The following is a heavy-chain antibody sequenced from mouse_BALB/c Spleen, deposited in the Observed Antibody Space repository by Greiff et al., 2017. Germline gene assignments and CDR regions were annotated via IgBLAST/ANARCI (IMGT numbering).Heavy chain of an antibody. CDR1: GFSLTSYG. J-gene: IGHJ2*01. V-gene: IGHV2-9*02. Sequence: QVQLKESGPGLVAPSQSLSITCTVSGFSLTSYGVHWVRQPPGKGLEWLGVIWAGGSTNYNSALMSRLSISKDNSKSQVFLKMNSLQTDDTAMYYCARDGRKSSYGSSPYYFDYWGQGTTLTVSS. CDR2: IWAGGST. D-gene: IGHD1-1*01. CDR3: ARDGRKSSYGSSPYYFDY.